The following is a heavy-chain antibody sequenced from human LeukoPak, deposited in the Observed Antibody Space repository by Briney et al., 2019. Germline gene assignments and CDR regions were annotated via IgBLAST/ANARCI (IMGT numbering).Heavy chain of an antibody. Sequence: PGGSLLLSCPASGLTFSSYDMHWVRPATPKGLAWVSAIGTAGDTYYPGSVNERFTISRESAKNSLYLQMNSLRAGYKAVCYSASAIQLWPPVAPWGQGSLVTVSS. V-gene: IGHV3-13*01. CDR3: ASAIQLWPPVAP. CDR1: GLTFSSYD. J-gene: IGHJ5*02. CDR2: IGTAGDT. D-gene: IGHD5-18*01.